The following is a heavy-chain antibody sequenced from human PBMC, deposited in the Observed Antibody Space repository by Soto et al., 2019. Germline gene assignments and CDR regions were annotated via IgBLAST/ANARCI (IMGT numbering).Heavy chain of an antibody. Sequence: SETLSLTCTVSGGSISSYYWSWIRQPPGKGLEWIGYIYYSGSTNYNPSLKSRVTISVDTSKNQFSLKLSSVTAADTAVYYCARGATTPENFDYWGQGTLVTSPQ. CDR1: GGSISSYY. CDR2: IYYSGST. J-gene: IGHJ4*02. V-gene: IGHV4-59*01. D-gene: IGHD1-26*01. CDR3: ARGATTPENFDY.